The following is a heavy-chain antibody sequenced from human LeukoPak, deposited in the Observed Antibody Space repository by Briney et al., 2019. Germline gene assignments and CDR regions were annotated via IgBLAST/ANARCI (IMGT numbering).Heavy chain of an antibody. CDR3: ARHGQDRGWLAQYNWFDP. J-gene: IGHJ5*02. D-gene: IGHD6-19*01. CDR1: GGSISSNSYY. CDR2: ISYRATP. Sequence: SETLSLTCSVSGGSISSNSYYWGWGRQPPGRGVEGVGSISYRATPSHNPSLKGPVTISVHTSNTQISVSLSSVTAADTAIYYCARHGQDRGWLAQYNWFDPWGPGTLVTVSS. V-gene: IGHV4-39*01.